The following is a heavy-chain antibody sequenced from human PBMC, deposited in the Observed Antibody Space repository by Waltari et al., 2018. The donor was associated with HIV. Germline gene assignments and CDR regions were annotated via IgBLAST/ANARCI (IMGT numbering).Heavy chain of an antibody. J-gene: IGHJ4*02. Sequence: QVQLQESGPGLVKPSETLSLTCAVSGYSISRGYSWCWIRQPPGKGLEWIGSIYHSGSTYCNPSLKSRVTISVDTSKNQFSLKLSSVTAADTAVYYCARDPVHPGYFDYWGQGTLVTVSS. CDR1: GYSISRGYS. CDR2: IYHSGST. D-gene: IGHD6-6*01. V-gene: IGHV4-38-2*02. CDR3: ARDPVHPGYFDY.